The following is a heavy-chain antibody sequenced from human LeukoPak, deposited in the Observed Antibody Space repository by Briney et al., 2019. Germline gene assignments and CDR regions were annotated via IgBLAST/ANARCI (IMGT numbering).Heavy chain of an antibody. V-gene: IGHV4-39*01. CDR3: ARLAGSYSGVYFQH. CDR2: IYYSGST. CDR1: GGSISSSSYY. J-gene: IGHJ1*01. Sequence: PSETLSLTCTVSGGSISSSSYYWGWIRQPPGKGLEWIGSIYYSGSTYYNPSLKSRVTISVDTSKNQFSLKLSSVTAADTAVYYCARLAGSYSGVYFQHWGQGTLVTVSS. D-gene: IGHD1-26*01.